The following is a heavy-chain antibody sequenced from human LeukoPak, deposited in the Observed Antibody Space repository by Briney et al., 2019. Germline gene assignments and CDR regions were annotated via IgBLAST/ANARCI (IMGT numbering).Heavy chain of an antibody. CDR3: ARFRFYYSDGQADSLDL. CDR2: ISNSGSTI. V-gene: IGHV3-11*04. Sequence: PGGSLRLSCEASGFTFIGYYMAWVRQAPGKGLEWISSISNSGSTIYYAASVKGRFTISRDNGKNSLYLQMSSLRAEDTAIYYCARFRFYYSDGQADSLDLWGRGTKVTVTS. J-gene: IGHJ3*01. D-gene: IGHD3-10*01. CDR1: GFTFIGYY.